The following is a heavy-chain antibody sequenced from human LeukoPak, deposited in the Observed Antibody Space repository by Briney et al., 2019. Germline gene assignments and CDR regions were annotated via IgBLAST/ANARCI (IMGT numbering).Heavy chain of an antibody. CDR3: ARGAAGSYSGIDY. CDR2: ISSSSSYK. J-gene: IGHJ4*02. Sequence: GGSLRLSCAASGFTFSSYSMNWVRQAPGKGLEWVSCISSSSSYKYYADPVKGRFTISRDNAKNSLYLQMNSLRAEGTAVYYCARGAAGSYSGIDYGGQGTLVTVSS. CDR1: GFTFSSYS. V-gene: IGHV3-21*01. D-gene: IGHD6-13*01.